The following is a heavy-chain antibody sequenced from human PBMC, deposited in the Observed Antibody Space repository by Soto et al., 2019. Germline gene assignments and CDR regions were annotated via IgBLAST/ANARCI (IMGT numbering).Heavy chain of an antibody. CDR1: GGSISSSNW. Sequence: QVQLQESGPGLVKPSGTLSLTCAVSGGSISSSNWWSWVRQPPGKGLEWIGEIYHSGSTNYNPSRTSRVTTSVDKSKNQFSLKLSSVTAADTAVYYCARVSGSYYYGMDVWGQGTTVTVSS. CDR3: ARVSGSYYYGMDV. V-gene: IGHV4-4*02. J-gene: IGHJ6*02. D-gene: IGHD1-26*01. CDR2: IYHSGST.